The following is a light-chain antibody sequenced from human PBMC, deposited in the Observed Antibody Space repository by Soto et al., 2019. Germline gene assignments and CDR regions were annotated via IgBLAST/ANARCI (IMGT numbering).Light chain of an antibody. J-gene: IGKJ1*01. V-gene: IGKV3-20*01. CDR3: QQYGSWT. CDR2: CAS. CDR1: PSISSNY. Sequence: EIVLTQSPGTLSVSPGARATLSCRASPSISSNYLAWYQQKPGQAHSLLIYCASSRATGIPDRVSGSGSGTDFTITSSRLEPEDSAIYYCQQYGSWTFGRGTKVDIK.